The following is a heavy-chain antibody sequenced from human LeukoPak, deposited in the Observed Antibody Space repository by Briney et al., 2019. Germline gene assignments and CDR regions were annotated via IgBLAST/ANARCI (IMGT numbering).Heavy chain of an antibody. J-gene: IGHJ3*02. CDR1: DDSFSSHY. D-gene: IGHD4-17*01. V-gene: IGHV4-59*11. Sequence: SETLSLTCAVSDDSFSSHYWTWIRQAPGKGLEWIGYISYIGRTNYNPSLKSRVTTSIHPSQHQFPLKLTSVTAAHTAVCYCARDLVTVTKGFDIWGQGTMVSVSS. CDR3: ARDLVTVTKGFDI. CDR2: ISYIGRT.